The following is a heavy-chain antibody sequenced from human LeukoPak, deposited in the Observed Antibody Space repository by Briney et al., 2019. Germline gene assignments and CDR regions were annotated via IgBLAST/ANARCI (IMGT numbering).Heavy chain of an antibody. CDR1: GFTFDDYA. CDR3: AKGHSSGYSNWLDP. J-gene: IGHJ5*02. V-gene: IGHV3-9*01. D-gene: IGHD3-22*01. CDR2: ISWNSGSI. Sequence: PGRSLRLSCAASGFTFDDYAMHWVRQAPGKGLEWVSGISWNSGSIGYADSVKGRFTISRDNAKNSLYLQMNSLRAEDTALYYCAKGHSSGYSNWLDPWGQGTLVTVSS.